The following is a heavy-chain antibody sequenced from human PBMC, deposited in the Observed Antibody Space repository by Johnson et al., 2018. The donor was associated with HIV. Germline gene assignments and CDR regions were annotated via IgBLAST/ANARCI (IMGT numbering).Heavy chain of an antibody. CDR3: ARERATLWFRASGAAFDI. J-gene: IGHJ3*02. CDR2: IYSGGST. Sequence: VQLVESGGGLVQPGGSLRLSCAASGFTVSSNYMSWVRQAPGKGLEWVSVIYSGGSTYYADSVKGRFTISRDNSKNSLYLQMNSLRAEDTAVYYCARERATLWFRASGAAFDIWGQGTMVTVSS. V-gene: IGHV3-66*01. D-gene: IGHD3-10*01. CDR1: GFTVSSNY.